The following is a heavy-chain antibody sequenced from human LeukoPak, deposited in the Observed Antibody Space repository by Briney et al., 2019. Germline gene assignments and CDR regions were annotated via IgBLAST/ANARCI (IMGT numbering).Heavy chain of an antibody. CDR1: GYTFTSYA. CDR2: INAGNGNT. D-gene: IGHD6-13*01. J-gene: IGHJ4*02. CDR3: ARGVAAAGTGDLDY. V-gene: IGHV1-3*01. Sequence: ASVTVSCTASGYTFTSYAMHWVRQAPGQRLEWMGWINAGNGNTKYSQKFQGRVTITRDTSASTAYMELSSLRSEDTAVYYCARGVAAAGTGDLDYWGQGTLVTVSS.